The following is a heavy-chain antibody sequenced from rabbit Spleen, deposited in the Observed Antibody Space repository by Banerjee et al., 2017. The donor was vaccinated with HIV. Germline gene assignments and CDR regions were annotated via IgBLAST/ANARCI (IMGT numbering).Heavy chain of an antibody. CDR3: ARDYIDVGSGFNL. Sequence: QSLEESGGGLVQPGESLTLTCKASGFSFSSSYWISWVRQAPGKGLEWIGCIHVDSSGDICYASWAKGRFTISKTSSTTVTLQMTSLTAADTATYFCARDYIDVGSGFNLWGQGTLVTVS. J-gene: IGHJ4*01. D-gene: IGHD3-1*01. V-gene: IGHV1S40*01. CDR2: IHVDSSGDI. CDR1: GFSFSSSYW.